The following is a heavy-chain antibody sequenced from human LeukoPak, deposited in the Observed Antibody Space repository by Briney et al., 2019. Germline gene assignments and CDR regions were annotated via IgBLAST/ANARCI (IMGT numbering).Heavy chain of an antibody. J-gene: IGHJ4*02. Sequence: SETLSLTCTVSGDSISSYYWSWIRQPPGKGLEWIGNIFYSGSPNYNPSLKSRVTTSFDTSKNQFSLKLSFVTAADTAVYYCARVGHIVAAGTYDYWGRGTLVTVSS. CDR1: GDSISSYY. CDR3: ARVGHIVAAGTYDY. D-gene: IGHD6-13*01. V-gene: IGHV4-59*12. CDR2: IFYSGSP.